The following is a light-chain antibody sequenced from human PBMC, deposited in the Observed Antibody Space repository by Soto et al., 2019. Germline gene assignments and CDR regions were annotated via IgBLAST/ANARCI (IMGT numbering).Light chain of an antibody. CDR3: QQSYSTLVT. CDR1: QSISSY. CDR2: AAS. Sequence: DIQMTQTPSSLSASVGDRVTITCRASQSISSYLNWYQQKPGKAPKLLIYAASSLQSGVPSRFSGSGSGTDFNLTISSLQPEDFATYYCQQSYSTLVTFGQGTKVDIK. J-gene: IGKJ1*01. V-gene: IGKV1-39*01.